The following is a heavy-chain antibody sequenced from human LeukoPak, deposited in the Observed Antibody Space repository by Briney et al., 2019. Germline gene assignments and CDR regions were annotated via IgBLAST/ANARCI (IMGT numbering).Heavy chain of an antibody. Sequence: PGGSLRLSCAASGFTFSNAWMNWVSQAPGKGLEWVGRIKSKTDGGTTDYAAPVKGRFTISRDDSKNTLYLQMNSLKTEDTAVYYCTTDINYYDSSGYYALGYWGQGTLVTVSS. J-gene: IGHJ4*02. CDR2: IKSKTDGGTT. D-gene: IGHD3-22*01. CDR1: GFTFSNAW. CDR3: TTDINYYDSSGYYALGY. V-gene: IGHV3-15*07.